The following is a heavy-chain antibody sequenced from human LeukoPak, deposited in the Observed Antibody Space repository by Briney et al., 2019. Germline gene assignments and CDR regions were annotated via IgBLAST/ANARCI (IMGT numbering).Heavy chain of an antibody. CDR1: GFTFSSYA. J-gene: IGHJ3*02. CDR2: ISSSGSTI. D-gene: IGHD6-13*01. Sequence: GGSLRLSCAASGFTFSSYAMSWVRQAPGKGLEWVSGISSSGSTIYYADSVKGRFTISRDNAKNSLYLQMNSLRAEDTAVYYCARDSTQAYSSSWPDAFDIWGQGTMVTVSS. V-gene: IGHV3-48*01. CDR3: ARDSTQAYSSSWPDAFDI.